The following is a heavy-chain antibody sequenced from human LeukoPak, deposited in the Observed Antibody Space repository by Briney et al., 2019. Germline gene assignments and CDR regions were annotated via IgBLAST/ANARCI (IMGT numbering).Heavy chain of an antibody. CDR1: GFTFRSYS. CDR3: ARDYGGSYSDY. Sequence: GGSLRLSCAASGFTFRSYSMNWVRQAPGKGLEWVSSISSSSSYIYYADSVKGRFTISRDNAKNSLYLQMNSLRAEDTAVYYCARDYGGSYSDYWGQGTLVTVSS. CDR2: ISSSSSYI. V-gene: IGHV3-21*01. J-gene: IGHJ4*02. D-gene: IGHD1-26*01.